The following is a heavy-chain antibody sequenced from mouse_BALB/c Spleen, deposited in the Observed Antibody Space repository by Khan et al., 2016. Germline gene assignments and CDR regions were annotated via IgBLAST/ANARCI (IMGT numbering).Heavy chain of an antibody. CDR2: IITYSSTT. CDR1: GYSFTSYC. D-gene: IGHD2-2*01. Sequence: EVQLQESGPGLVQPCGSLNLSCTASGYSFTSYCVSWGRQAPGKGLEWMGGIITYSSTTNYTPSLKDQFSISRDNSKNQVYLQLNNVTTEDTATYYCARIVGYRGFAYWGQGTLVTVSA. J-gene: IGHJ3*01. CDR3: ARIVGYRGFAY. V-gene: IGHV4-1*02.